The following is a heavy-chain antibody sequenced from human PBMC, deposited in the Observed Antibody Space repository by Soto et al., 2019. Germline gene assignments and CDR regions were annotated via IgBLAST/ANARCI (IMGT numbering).Heavy chain of an antibody. J-gene: IGHJ4*02. CDR1: GFTFSSYG. V-gene: IGHV3-30*18. CDR3: AKALGELSPESFDF. Sequence: GGSLRLSCAASGFTFSSYGMHWGRQAPGKGLEWVAVISYDGSNKYYADSVKGRFTISRDNSKNTLYLQMNSLRAEDTAVYYCAKALGELSPESFDFWGQGILVTVSS. D-gene: IGHD3-16*02. CDR2: ISYDGSNK.